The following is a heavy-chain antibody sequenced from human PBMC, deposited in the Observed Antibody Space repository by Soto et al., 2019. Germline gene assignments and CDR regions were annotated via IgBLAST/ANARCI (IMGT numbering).Heavy chain of an antibody. CDR3: ARQGSIAVAGTATYYYYGMDV. D-gene: IGHD6-19*01. CDR2: IIPIFGTA. Sequence: GASVKVSCKASGGTFSSYAISWVRQAPGQGPEWMGGIIPIFGTANYAQKSQGRVTITADESTSTAYVELSSLRSEDTAVYYFARQGSIAVAGTATYYYYGMDVWGQVGTVTVSS. V-gene: IGHV1-69*13. CDR1: GGTFSSYA. J-gene: IGHJ6*02.